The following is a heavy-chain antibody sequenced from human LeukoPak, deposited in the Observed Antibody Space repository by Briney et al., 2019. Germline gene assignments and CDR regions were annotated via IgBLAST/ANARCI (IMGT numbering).Heavy chain of an antibody. CDR1: GFTFSDYY. CDR3: ARAARIHTSGLLI. J-gene: IGHJ3*02. D-gene: IGHD1-1*01. V-gene: IGHV3-11*04. Sequence: GGSLRLSCAASGFTFSDYYLSWIRQAPERGLEWVSSISSSGSTIYYADSVKGRFTISRDNAKNSLYLQLNSLRAEDTAVYYCARAARIHTSGLLIWGQGTVVTVSS. CDR2: ISSSGSTI.